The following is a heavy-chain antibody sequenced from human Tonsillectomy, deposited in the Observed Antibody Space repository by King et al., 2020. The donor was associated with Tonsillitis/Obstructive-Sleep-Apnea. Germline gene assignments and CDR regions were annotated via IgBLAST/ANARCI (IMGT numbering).Heavy chain of an antibody. CDR3: ARXKEXXAXXPPYPYYXYXXV. V-gene: IGHV7-4-1*02. CDR2: INTNTGNP. J-gene: IGHJ6*03. Sequence: VQLVQSGSELKKPGASVKVSCKASGYTFTSYTMNWVRQAPGQGLEWMGWINTNTGNPTYAQGFTGRFVFSLDTSVSTAYLQISSLTAEDTAVYYCARXKEXXAXXPPYPYYXYXXVXGNGTTVTVSS. CDR1: GYTFTSYT. D-gene: IGHD1-14*01.